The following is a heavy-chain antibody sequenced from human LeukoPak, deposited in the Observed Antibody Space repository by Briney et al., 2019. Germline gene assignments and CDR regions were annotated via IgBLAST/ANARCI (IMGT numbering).Heavy chain of an antibody. V-gene: IGHV1-3*01. CDR3: ARARYYGSGSYYYDY. J-gene: IGHJ4*02. CDR2: INAGNGNT. D-gene: IGHD3-10*01. Sequence: GGSVNVSCMASRYIFTRYVMHGVRPAAGQKRAGVGWINAGNGNTKYSQKFQGRVTITRDTSASTAYMELSSLRSEDTAVYYCARARYYGSGSYYYDYWGQGTLVTVSS. CDR1: RYIFTRYV.